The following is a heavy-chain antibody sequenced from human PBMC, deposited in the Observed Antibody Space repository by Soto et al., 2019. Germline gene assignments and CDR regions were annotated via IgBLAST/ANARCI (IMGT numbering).Heavy chain of an antibody. V-gene: IGHV3-30*18. CDR1: GFTFSSYG. Sequence: GGSLRLSCAASGFTFSSYGMHWVRQAPGKGLEWVAVISYDGSNKYYADSVKGRFTISRDNSKNTLYLQMNSLRAEDTAVYYCAKDAYDSSGLSPDYYYYYGMDVWGQGTTVTVSS. CDR3: AKDAYDSSGLSPDYYYYYGMDV. D-gene: IGHD3-22*01. CDR2: ISYDGSNK. J-gene: IGHJ6*02.